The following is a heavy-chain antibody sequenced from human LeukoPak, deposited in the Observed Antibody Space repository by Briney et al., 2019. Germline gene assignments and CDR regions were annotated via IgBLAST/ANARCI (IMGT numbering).Heavy chain of an antibody. V-gene: IGHV3-21*01. CDR1: GFTFSSYC. CDR3: ARSPYSSGWGSFDY. D-gene: IGHD6-19*01. J-gene: IGHJ4*02. Sequence: GGSLRLSCAASGFTFSSYCMNWVRQAPGKGLEWVSSISSSSSYIYHADSVKGRFTISRDNAKNSLYLQMNRLRAEDTAVYYCARSPYSSGWGSFDYWGQGTLVTVSS. CDR2: ISSSSSYI.